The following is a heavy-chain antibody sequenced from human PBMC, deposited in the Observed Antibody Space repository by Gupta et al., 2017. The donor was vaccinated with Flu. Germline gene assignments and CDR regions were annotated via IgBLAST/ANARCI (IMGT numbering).Heavy chain of an antibody. D-gene: IGHD1-26*01. CDR2: ISWNSGSI. CDR1: GFTFDDHA. CDR3: AKYVGATRGYFDS. J-gene: IGHJ4*02. V-gene: IGHV3-9*01. Sequence: EVQLVESGGGLVQPGRSLRLSCAASGFTFDDHAMHWVRQAPGKGLEWVSGISWNSGSIDYADSVKGRFTIARDNAKNSLFLQMHSLRPEDTALYYCAKYVGATRGYFDSWGQGTLVTVSS.